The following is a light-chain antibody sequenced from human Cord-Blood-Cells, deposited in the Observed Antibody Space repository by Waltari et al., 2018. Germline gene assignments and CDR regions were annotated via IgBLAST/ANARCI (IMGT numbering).Light chain of an antibody. J-gene: IGLJ3*02. V-gene: IGLV2-14*03. CDR2: DVS. CDR1: SSDVRAYNY. CDR3: SSYTSSSTLV. Sequence: QFLLNQPASVTGLPGHSITISCTRTSSDVRAYNYVSWYQQHPGKAPKHMIYDVSNRPSGVSNRFSGSKSGNTASLTISGLQAEDEADYYCSSYTSSSTLVFGGGTKLTVL.